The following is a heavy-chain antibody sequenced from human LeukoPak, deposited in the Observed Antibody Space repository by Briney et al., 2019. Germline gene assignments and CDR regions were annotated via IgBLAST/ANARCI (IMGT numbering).Heavy chain of an antibody. J-gene: IGHJ4*02. Sequence: GGSLRLSCAASGFTFSSYAMSWVRQAPGKGLEWVSSINSSGANTYYADSVKGRFTISRDNSKNTLYPQMSSLRVEDTAVYYCAKRDRPCSGDCSAPYYFDYWGQGTLVTVSS. V-gene: IGHV3-23*01. CDR2: INSSGANT. D-gene: IGHD2-21*02. CDR1: GFTFSSYA. CDR3: AKRDRPCSGDCSAPYYFDY.